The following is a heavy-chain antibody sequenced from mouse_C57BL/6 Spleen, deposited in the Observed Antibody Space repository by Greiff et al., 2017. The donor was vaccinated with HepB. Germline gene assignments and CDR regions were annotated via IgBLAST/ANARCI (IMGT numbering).Heavy chain of an antibody. CDR2: INPSSGYT. CDR3: ARTTVVAHYAMDY. D-gene: IGHD1-1*01. V-gene: IGHV1-4*01. CDR1: GYTFTSDT. J-gene: IGHJ4*01. Sequence: VQLQQSGAELARPGASVKMSCKASGYTFTSDTMHWVKQRPGQGLEWIGYINPSSGYTKYNQKFKDKATLTADKSSSTAYMQLSSLTSEDSAVYYCARTTVVAHYAMDYWGQGTSVTVSS.